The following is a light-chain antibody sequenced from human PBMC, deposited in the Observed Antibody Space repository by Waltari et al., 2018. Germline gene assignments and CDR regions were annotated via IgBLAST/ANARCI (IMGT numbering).Light chain of an antibody. J-gene: IGKJ4*01. CDR2: TAS. V-gene: IGKV1-12*02. CDR1: QGISSW. CDR3: QQTNSLPST. Sequence: DIQLTQSPSSVSASVGDRVTITCRASQGISSWLAWFQQKPGKAPKLLIYTASTLQSGVPSRFSSRGSGTDVTLTISSLQPEDSATYYCQQTNSLPSTFGGGTKVEI.